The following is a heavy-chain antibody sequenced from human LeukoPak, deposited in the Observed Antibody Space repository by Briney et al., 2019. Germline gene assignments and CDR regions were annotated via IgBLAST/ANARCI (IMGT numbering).Heavy chain of an antibody. CDR3: ARVRGSTRRNWFDP. CDR2: INPNSGGT. Sequence: ASVKVSCKASGYTFTGYYMHWVRQAPGQGLEWMGWINPNSGGTNYAQKFQGRVTMTRDTSISTAYMELSRLRSDDTAVYYCARVRGSTRRNWFDPWGQGTLVTVSS. D-gene: IGHD2-2*01. J-gene: IGHJ5*02. V-gene: IGHV1-2*02. CDR1: GYTFTGYY.